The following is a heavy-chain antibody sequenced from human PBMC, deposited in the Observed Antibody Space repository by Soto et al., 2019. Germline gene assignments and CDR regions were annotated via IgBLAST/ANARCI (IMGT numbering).Heavy chain of an antibody. J-gene: IGHJ3*02. D-gene: IGHD2-15*01. Sequence: EVHLVESGGGLVQPGGSLRLSCTASGFIVSDTYVNWVRQAPGKGLEWVSVISNRGDTHYADSVRGRFSLSRDISDNPLHLQINNLRVEDPAVYYFAREPRYCRCGSCSITGDAYDIWGQGTMVTVSS. CDR3: AREPRYCRCGSCSITGDAYDI. CDR1: GFIVSDTY. CDR2: ISNRGDT. V-gene: IGHV3-66*01.